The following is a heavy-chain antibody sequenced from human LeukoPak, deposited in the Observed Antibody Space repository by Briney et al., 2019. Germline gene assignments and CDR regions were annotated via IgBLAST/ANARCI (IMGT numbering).Heavy chain of an antibody. V-gene: IGHV1-2*02. CDR2: ISRYSGAA. J-gene: IGHJ4*02. Sequence: ASVKVSCKASGYIFSDFYTHWGRQAPGRGVEWMGWISRYSGAAKVAQKFQGRVTLTRDTSISTAYVELSSLSSDDTGVYYCVTWAGGNSDVASFDFWGQGTLVIVSS. D-gene: IGHD2-21*01. CDR3: VTWAGGNSDVASFDF. CDR1: GYIFSDFY.